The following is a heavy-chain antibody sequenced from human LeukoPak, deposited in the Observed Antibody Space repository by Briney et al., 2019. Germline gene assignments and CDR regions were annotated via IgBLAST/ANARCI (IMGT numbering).Heavy chain of an antibody. Sequence: GGSLRLSCAASGFTFSSYAMSWVRQAPGKGLEWVSTSSDSGGNTYYADSVKGRFTISRDNSKNTLYLQMNSLRAEDTAVYYCAKLVVPAATTFDYWGQGTLVTVSS. V-gene: IGHV3-23*01. CDR2: SSDSGGNT. D-gene: IGHD2-2*01. CDR1: GFTFSSYA. CDR3: AKLVVPAATTFDY. J-gene: IGHJ4*02.